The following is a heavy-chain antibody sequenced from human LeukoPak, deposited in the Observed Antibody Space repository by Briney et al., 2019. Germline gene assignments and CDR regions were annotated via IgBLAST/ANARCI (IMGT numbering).Heavy chain of an antibody. D-gene: IGHD3-9*01. CDR1: GFTFSNYA. J-gene: IGHJ4*02. CDR2: ITGSGGNT. Sequence: GGSLRLSCAASGFTFSNYAMSWVCQAPGKWLEWVSAITGSGGNTYYADSVKGRFTISRDNSKNTVFLQMNSLRAEDTAVYYCAKWGDYDVLTGYYVSDYWGQGTLVTVSS. CDR3: AKWGDYDVLTGYYVSDY. V-gene: IGHV3-23*01.